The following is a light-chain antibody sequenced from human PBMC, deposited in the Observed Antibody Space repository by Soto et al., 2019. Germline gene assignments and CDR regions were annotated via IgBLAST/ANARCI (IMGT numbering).Light chain of an antibody. Sequence: ELVRPQSPATLSVPPGERATLSCRASQSVSSNLAWYQQKPGQAPRLLIYGASTRATGIPARFSGSGSGTEFTLTISSLQSEDFAVYYCQQYNNWPPIFTFGPGTKVDIK. CDR1: QSVSSN. J-gene: IGKJ3*01. CDR2: GAS. V-gene: IGKV3-15*01. CDR3: QQYNNWPPIFT.